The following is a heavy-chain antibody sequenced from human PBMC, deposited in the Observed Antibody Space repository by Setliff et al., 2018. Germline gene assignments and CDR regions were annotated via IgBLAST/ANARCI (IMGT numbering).Heavy chain of an antibody. Sequence: ASVKVSCKTSGYNFITFGISWVRQAPGQGLEWMGWISPYNGKTDYAEKLRGRVTMTTDPSTTTVFMELRSLRSDDTAVYYCATGFLRYDILTGYYQRPHYFEYWGQGTLVTVSS. CDR2: ISPYNGKT. CDR3: ATGFLRYDILTGYYQRPHYFEY. V-gene: IGHV1-18*01. J-gene: IGHJ4*02. D-gene: IGHD3-9*01. CDR1: GYNFITFG.